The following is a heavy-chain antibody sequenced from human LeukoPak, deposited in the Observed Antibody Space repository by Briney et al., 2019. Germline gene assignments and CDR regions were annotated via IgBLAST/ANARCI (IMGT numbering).Heavy chain of an antibody. J-gene: IGHJ4*02. CDR1: GFTFSSYA. CDR2: TSGSGGST. Sequence: PGGSLRLPCAASGFTFSSYAMSWVRQAPGKGLEWVSATSGSGGSTYYADSVKGRFTISRDNSKNTLYLQMNSLRAEDTAVYYCAKRDPAVTCFDYWGQGTLVTVSS. CDR3: AKRDPAVTCFDY. V-gene: IGHV3-23*01. D-gene: IGHD4-17*01.